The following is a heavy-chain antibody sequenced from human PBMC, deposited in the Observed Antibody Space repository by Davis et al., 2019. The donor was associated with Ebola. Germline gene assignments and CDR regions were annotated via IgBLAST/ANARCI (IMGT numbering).Heavy chain of an antibody. CDR3: ARGPRYYDSSGYYDN. J-gene: IGHJ4*02. CDR1: GGSISSYY. D-gene: IGHD3-22*01. CDR2: IYYSGST. V-gene: IGHV4-59*01. Sequence: PSETLSLTCTVSGGSISSYYWSWIRQPPGKGLEWIGYIYYSGSTNYNPSLKSRVTISVDTSKNQFSLKLSSVTAADTAVYYCARGPRYYDSSGYYDNWGQGTLVTVSS.